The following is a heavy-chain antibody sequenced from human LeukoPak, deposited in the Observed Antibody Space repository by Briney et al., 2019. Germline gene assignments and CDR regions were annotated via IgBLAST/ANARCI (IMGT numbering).Heavy chain of an antibody. V-gene: IGHV4-34*01. Sequence: SETLSLTCAVYGGSFSGYYWTWIRQPPGKGLEWIGEINHSGSTYYNPSLKSRVTMSVDTSKNQFSLKLNSVTAADTAVYYCARGGDSSGYKYWGQGTLVTVSS. J-gene: IGHJ4*02. CDR3: ARGGDSSGYKY. D-gene: IGHD3-22*01. CDR2: INHSGST. CDR1: GGSFSGYY.